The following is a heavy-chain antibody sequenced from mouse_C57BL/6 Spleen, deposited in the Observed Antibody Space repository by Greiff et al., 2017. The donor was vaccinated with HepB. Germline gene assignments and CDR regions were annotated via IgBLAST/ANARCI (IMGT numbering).Heavy chain of an antibody. Sequence: EVMLVESGGGLVQPGGSMKLSCVASGFTFSNYWMNWVRQSPEKGLEWVAQIRLKSDNYATHYAESVKGRFTISRDDSKSSVYLQMNNLRAEDTGIYYCAGGSGYVDAWFAYWGQGTLVTVSA. D-gene: IGHD3-2*02. J-gene: IGHJ3*01. CDR3: AGGSGYVDAWFAY. V-gene: IGHV6-3*01. CDR2: IRLKSDNYAT. CDR1: GFTFSNYW.